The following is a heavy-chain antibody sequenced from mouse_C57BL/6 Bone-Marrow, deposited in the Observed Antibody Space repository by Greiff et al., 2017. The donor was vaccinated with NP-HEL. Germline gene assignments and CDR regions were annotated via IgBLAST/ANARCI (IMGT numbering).Heavy chain of an antibody. V-gene: IGHV1-64*01. D-gene: IGHD2-1*01. J-gene: IGHJ1*03. CDR2: IHPNSGST. CDR3: ARGDLLCQNSYWYFDV. Sequence: VQLQQSGAELVKPGASVKLSCKASGYTFTSYWMHWVKQRPGQGLEWIGMIHPNSGSTNYNEKFKSKATLTVDKSSSTAYMQLSSLTSEDSAVYYCARGDLLCQNSYWYFDVWGTGTTVTVSS. CDR1: GYTFTSYW.